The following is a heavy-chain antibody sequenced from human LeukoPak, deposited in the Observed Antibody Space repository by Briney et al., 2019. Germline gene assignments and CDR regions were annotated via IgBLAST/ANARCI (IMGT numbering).Heavy chain of an antibody. Sequence: GSLRLSCAASGFTFRRHSMNWVRQAPGKGLEGVSYISSSSSTIYYADSVKGRFTISRDNAKNSLYLQMNSLRAEDTAVYYCARPRYNWNDEPFDYWGQGTLVTVSS. CDR3: ARPRYNWNDEPFDY. D-gene: IGHD1-1*01. CDR2: ISSSSSTI. CDR1: GFTFRRHS. V-gene: IGHV3-48*01. J-gene: IGHJ4*02.